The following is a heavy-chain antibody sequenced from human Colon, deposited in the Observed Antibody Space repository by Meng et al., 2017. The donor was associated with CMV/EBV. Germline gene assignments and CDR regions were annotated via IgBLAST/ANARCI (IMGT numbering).Heavy chain of an antibody. Sequence: GGSLRLSCTVSGGSISTSDYYWNWIRQPPGKGLEWVSYISSSGSTIYYADSVKGRFTISRDNAKNSLYLQMNSLRAEDTAVYYCARDNWQQLVTMGDNYYYYGMDVWGQGTTVTVSS. V-gene: IGHV3-11*04. CDR2: ISSSGSTI. D-gene: IGHD6-13*01. CDR3: ARDNWQQLVTMGDNYYYYGMDV. J-gene: IGHJ6*02. CDR1: GGSISTSDYY.